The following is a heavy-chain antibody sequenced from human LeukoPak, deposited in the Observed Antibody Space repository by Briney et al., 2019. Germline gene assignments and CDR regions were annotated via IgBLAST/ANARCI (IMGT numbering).Heavy chain of an antibody. D-gene: IGHD3-22*01. CDR3: AGHSHYYYDSSGFRFDP. CDR1: GYTFSNYG. V-gene: IGHV1-18*01. CDR2: ISAYNGNT. J-gene: IGHJ5*02. Sequence: GASVKVSCKASGYTFSNYGINWVRQAPGQGLEWMGWISAYNGNTNYAQNLQGRVTMTTDTSTSTAYMELRSLRSDATAVYYCAGHSHYYYDSSGFRFDPWGQGTLVTVSS.